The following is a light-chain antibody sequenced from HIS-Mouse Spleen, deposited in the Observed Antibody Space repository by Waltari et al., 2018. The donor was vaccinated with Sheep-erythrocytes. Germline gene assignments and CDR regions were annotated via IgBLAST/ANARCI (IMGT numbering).Light chain of an antibody. CDR2: WAS. J-gene: IGKJ4*01. CDR3: QQHYSSLT. CDR1: QSVLYSSNNKNY. V-gene: IGKV4-1*01. Sequence: DIVMTQSPDSLAVSLGERATINCQSSQSVLYSSNNKNYLAWYQQKPGQPPKLLIYWASTRESGVPDRFSGSGSGTDFTLTISSLQAEDVAVYYCQQHYSSLTFGGGTKVEIK.